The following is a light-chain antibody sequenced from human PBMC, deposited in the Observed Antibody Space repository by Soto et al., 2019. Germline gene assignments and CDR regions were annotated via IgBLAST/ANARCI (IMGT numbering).Light chain of an antibody. J-gene: IGKJ4*01. CDR1: QSVTSRY. CDR2: GAS. CDR3: QQYGIL. Sequence: ASQSVTSRYLAWYQHKPGQSPRLLIYGASSRATGIPERFSGSGSGTDFTLTITRLEPEHFAVYYCQQYGILFGGGTKVDIK. V-gene: IGKV3-20*01.